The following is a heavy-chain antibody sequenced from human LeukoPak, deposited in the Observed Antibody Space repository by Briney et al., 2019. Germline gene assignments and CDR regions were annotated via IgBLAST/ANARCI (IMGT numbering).Heavy chain of an antibody. Sequence: GGSLTLSCAASGFIFSNELNWVRQAPGKGPGWVSYISSSGSTIYYAVSVKGRFTISRDNAKNSLDLQMNSLRAEDTAVYYCAGLGITMIGGVWGKGTTVTISS. D-gene: IGHD3-10*02. J-gene: IGHJ6*04. V-gene: IGHV3-48*03. CDR2: ISSSGSTI. CDR1: GFIFSNE. CDR3: AGLGITMIGGV.